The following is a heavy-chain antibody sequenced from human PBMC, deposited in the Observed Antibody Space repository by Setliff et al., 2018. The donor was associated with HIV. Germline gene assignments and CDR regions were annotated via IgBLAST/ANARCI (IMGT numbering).Heavy chain of an antibody. Sequence: ASVKVSCKASGGTLSGYAITWVRQAPGQGLEWMGGIVPLFGSLNYAQNFRGRVTITTDESTTAAYLELSSLRSEDTAMYYCSGGIHGGYSAYYFDYWGQGTLVTVSS. CDR3: SGGIHGGYSAYYFDY. CDR2: IVPLFGSL. CDR1: GGTLSGYA. D-gene: IGHD5-12*01. V-gene: IGHV1-69*05. J-gene: IGHJ4*01.